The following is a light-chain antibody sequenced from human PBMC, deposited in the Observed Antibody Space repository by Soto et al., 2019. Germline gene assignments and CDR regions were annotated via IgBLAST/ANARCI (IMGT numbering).Light chain of an antibody. CDR2: GAS. Sequence: EIVMTQSPATLSVSPGERANLSCRASQSVSSNLAWYQQKPGQAPRLLIYGASTRATGIPARFSGSGSGTEFTLTISSLHAEDFSVYYCQQYNNWPPPLTFGGGTKVEI. CDR3: QQYNNWPPPLT. CDR1: QSVSSN. J-gene: IGKJ4*01. V-gene: IGKV3-15*01.